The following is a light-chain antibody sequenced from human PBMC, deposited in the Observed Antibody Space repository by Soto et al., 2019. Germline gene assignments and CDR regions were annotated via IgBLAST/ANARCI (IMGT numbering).Light chain of an antibody. CDR2: GAS. J-gene: IGKJ5*01. Sequence: EILMTQSPATLAVSPGDRATLSCRASQSVGSNLAWYQQKPGKAPRLLIYGASTRVTGIPARFSGSGSGTEFTLTISSLEPEDFAVYYCQQRSNWPITFGQGTRLEIK. CDR3: QQRSNWPIT. V-gene: IGKV3-15*01. CDR1: QSVGSN.